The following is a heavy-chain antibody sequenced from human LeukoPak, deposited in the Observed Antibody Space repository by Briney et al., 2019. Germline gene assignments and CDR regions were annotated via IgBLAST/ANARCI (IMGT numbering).Heavy chain of an antibody. V-gene: IGHV4-34*01. Sequence: SETLSLTCAVYGGSFSGYYWTWIRQPPGKGLEWIGQINHSGSTNYNPSLKSRVTISVDTSKNQISLKLSSVTAADTAVYYCARGRVRVISGIAAAGTWAYYLDYWGQGTLVTVSS. CDR1: GGSFSGYY. CDR3: ARGRVRVISGIAAAGTWAYYLDY. J-gene: IGHJ4*02. D-gene: IGHD6-13*01. CDR2: INHSGST.